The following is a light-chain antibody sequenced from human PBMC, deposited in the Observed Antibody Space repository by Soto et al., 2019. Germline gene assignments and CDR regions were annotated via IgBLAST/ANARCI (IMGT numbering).Light chain of an antibody. Sequence: DIQMTQSPSTLSASVGDRVTITCRASQSISSWLAWYQQKPGKAPKLLIYKASSLESGGPSRFSGSGSGTEFTLTISSLQPDDFATYYCQQYNSYSGIFTFGPGTKEDIK. CDR1: QSISSW. CDR3: QQYNSYSGIFT. J-gene: IGKJ3*01. V-gene: IGKV1-5*03. CDR2: KAS.